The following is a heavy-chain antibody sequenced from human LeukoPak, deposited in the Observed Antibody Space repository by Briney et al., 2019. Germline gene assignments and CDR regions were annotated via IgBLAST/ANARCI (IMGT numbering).Heavy chain of an antibody. J-gene: IGHJ3*02. CDR3: ARQYNWNDVAAFDI. CDR1: GFTFSSYT. D-gene: IGHD1-20*01. V-gene: IGHV3-21*01. CDR2: ISSSSSFI. Sequence: GGSLRLSCAASGFTFSSYTMNWVRQAPGKGLEWVSSISSSSSFIYYADSVKGRFTISRDNAKNSLYLQMNSLRAEDTAVYYCARQYNWNDVAAFDIWGQGTMVTVSS.